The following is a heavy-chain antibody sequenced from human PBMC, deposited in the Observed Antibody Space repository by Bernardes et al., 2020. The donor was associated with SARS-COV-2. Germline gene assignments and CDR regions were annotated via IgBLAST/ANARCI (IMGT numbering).Heavy chain of an antibody. Sequence: SETLSLTCTVSGGSISSYYWSWIRQPPGKGLEWIGYIYYSGSTNYNPSLKSRVTISVDTSKNQFSLKLSSVTAADTAVYYCARDRMVRGWRWFDPWGQGTLVTVSS. CDR3: ARDRMVRGWRWFDP. CDR1: GGSISSYY. CDR2: IYYSGST. D-gene: IGHD3-10*01. V-gene: IGHV4-59*01. J-gene: IGHJ5*02.